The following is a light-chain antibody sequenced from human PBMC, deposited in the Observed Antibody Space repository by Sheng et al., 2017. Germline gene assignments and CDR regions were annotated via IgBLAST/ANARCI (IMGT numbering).Light chain of an antibody. V-gene: IGKV1-NL1*01. CDR1: QGISNS. CDR2: AAS. CDR3: QQYYGVFT. J-gene: IGKJ3*01. Sequence: DIQMTQSPSSLSASVGDRVTITCRASQGISNSLAWYQQKPGKAPKLLLYAASRLESGVPSRFSGSGSGTDCTLTISSLQPEDFATYYCQQYYGVFTFGPGTKVDIK.